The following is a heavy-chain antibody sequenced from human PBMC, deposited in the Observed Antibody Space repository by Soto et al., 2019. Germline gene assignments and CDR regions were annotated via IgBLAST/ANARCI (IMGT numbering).Heavy chain of an antibody. D-gene: IGHD3-22*01. J-gene: IGHJ5*02. CDR1: GYTFTSYD. CDR3: AKLWGYDSSSVNMNWCDL. Sequence: QVQLVQSGAEVKKPGASVKVSCKASGYTFTSYDINWVRQATGQGLEWMGWMNPNSGNTGYAQKFQGRVTITRNTSISTAYTELSNLRSEDTAVYYCAKLWGYDSSSVNMNWCDLWRQGTLVTASS. V-gene: IGHV1-8*01. CDR2: MNPNSGNT.